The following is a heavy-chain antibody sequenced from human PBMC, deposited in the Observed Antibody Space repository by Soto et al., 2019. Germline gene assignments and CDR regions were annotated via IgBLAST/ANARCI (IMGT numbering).Heavy chain of an antibody. D-gene: IGHD5-12*01. Sequence: QVVLLQSGSEVKEPGSSVRVSCQISGSTFNNFAFSWVRQAPGHGPEWMGGIVVISNTVDYSQRFQDRVTITADTSTNTLYMELGRLTFEDTAVYYGARAIKRCEVHYCFDYWGQGTLVTVSS. CDR1: GSTFNNFA. J-gene: IGHJ4*02. V-gene: IGHV1-69*06. CDR3: ARAIKRCEVHYCFDY. CDR2: IVVISNTV.